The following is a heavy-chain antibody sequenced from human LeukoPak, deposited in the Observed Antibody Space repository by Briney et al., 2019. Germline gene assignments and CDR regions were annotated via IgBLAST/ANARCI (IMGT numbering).Heavy chain of an antibody. Sequence: PGGSLRLSCAASGFTFSNAWMNWVRQAPGKGLEWVSSISSSSSYIYYADSVKGRFTISRDNAKNSLYLQMNSLRAEDTAVYYCARVTYYYDSSGYFHFDYWGQGTLVTVSS. J-gene: IGHJ4*02. V-gene: IGHV3-21*01. CDR2: ISSSSSYI. D-gene: IGHD3-22*01. CDR1: GFTFSNAW. CDR3: ARVTYYYDSSGYFHFDY.